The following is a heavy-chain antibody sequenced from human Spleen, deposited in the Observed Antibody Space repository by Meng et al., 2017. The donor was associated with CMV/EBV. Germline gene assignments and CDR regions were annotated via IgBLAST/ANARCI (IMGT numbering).Heavy chain of an antibody. CDR3: ARGLIVGSTRIDD. CDR2: IYTGGST. J-gene: IGHJ4*02. V-gene: IGHV3-53*01. Sequence: SCAASGFTVSANYMSWVRLPPGKGLEWVSVIYTGGSTYYADSVKGRFTISRDNSKNTVYLQMNSLRAEDTAVYYCARGLIVGSTRIDDWGQGTLVTVSS. CDR1: GFTVSANY. D-gene: IGHD1-26*01.